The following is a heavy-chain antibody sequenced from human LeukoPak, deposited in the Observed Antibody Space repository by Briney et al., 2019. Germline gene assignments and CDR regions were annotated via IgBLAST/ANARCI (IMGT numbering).Heavy chain of an antibody. CDR1: GGSFRDYY. CDR3: ARNMAY. V-gene: IGHV4-59*01. J-gene: IGHJ4*02. D-gene: IGHD2/OR15-2a*01. Sequence: SETLSLTCTVSGGSFRDYYWSWIRQPPGKGLEWIGYLYDSGSTIYNPSLKSRVTISLDTSKNQLSLTLNSVTAADTAVYYCARNMAYWGQGTLVTVSS. CDR2: LYDSGST.